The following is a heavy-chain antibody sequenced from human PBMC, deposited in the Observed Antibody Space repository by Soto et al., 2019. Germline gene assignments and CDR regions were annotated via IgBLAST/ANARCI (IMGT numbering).Heavy chain of an antibody. CDR1: GYTFTSYG. V-gene: IGHV1-18*04. J-gene: IGHJ6*02. CDR3: AVASRGNYYYGMDV. Sequence: ASVKVSCKASGYTFTSYGISWVRQAPGQGLEWMGWISAYNGNTNYAQKLQGRVTMTTDTSTSTAYMELRSLRSDDTAVYYCAVASRGNYYYGMDVWGQGXTVTVSS. CDR2: ISAYNGNT.